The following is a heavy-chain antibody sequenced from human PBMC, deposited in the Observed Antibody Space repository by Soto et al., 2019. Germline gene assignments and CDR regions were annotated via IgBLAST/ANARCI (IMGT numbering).Heavy chain of an antibody. CDR2: ISGSGGST. Sequence: GGSLRLSCAASGFTFSSYAMSWVRQAPGKGLEWVSAISGSGGSTYYADSVKGRFTISRDNSKNTLYLQMNSLRAEDTAVYYCAKQAFSYDILNGYYNGAFDIWGQGTMVTVS. CDR1: GFTFSSYA. V-gene: IGHV3-23*01. D-gene: IGHD3-9*01. CDR3: AKQAFSYDILNGYYNGAFDI. J-gene: IGHJ3*02.